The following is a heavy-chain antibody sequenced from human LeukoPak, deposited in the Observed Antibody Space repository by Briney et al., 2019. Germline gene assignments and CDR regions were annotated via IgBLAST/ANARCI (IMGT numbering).Heavy chain of an antibody. D-gene: IGHD4-17*01. CDR3: ARDYYGDYYQSGYGMDV. Sequence: GGSLRLSCAASGFTFSTYSMNWVRQAPGKGLEWVSSISGSGSLKFYTDSVKGRFTISRDNVKRSLYLQLSSLRAEDTAVYYCARDYYGDYYQSGYGMDVWGQGTTVTVSS. J-gene: IGHJ6*02. CDR1: GFTFSTYS. V-gene: IGHV3-21*01. CDR2: ISGSGSLK.